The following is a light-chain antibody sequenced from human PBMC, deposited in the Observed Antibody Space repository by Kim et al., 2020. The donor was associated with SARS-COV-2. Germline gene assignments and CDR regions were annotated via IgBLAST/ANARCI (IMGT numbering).Light chain of an antibody. J-gene: IGKJ4*01. V-gene: IGKV4-1*01. CDR3: HQYYAVPLT. CDR1: QSLLYTYDKRNF. Sequence: DIVMTQSPGSLAVSLGERATINCKSSQSLLYTYDKRNFLAWYQHKPGQPPRLLISWASTRESGVPDRFSGSGSGTDFTLTISSLQAEDVAVYYCHQYYAVPLTFGGGTKVDIK. CDR2: WAS.